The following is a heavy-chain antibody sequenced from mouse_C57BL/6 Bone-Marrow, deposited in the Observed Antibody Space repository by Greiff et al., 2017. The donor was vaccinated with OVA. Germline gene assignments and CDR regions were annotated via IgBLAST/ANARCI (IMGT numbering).Heavy chain of an antibody. Sequence: EVQLQQSGPGMVKPSQSLSLTCTVTGYSITSGYDWHWIRHFPGNKLEWMGYIRYSGSTNYNPSLKSRISITHDTSKNHFFLKLNSVTTEDTATYYCARELRVYYFDYWGQGTTLTVSS. V-gene: IGHV3-1*01. CDR2: IRYSGST. J-gene: IGHJ2*01. D-gene: IGHD1-1*01. CDR1: GYSITSGYD. CDR3: ARELRVYYFDY.